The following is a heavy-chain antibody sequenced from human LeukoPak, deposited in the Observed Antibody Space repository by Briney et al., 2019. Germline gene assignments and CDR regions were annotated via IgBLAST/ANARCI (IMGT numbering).Heavy chain of an antibody. Sequence: GASAKVSCKASGYTFTGYYMHWVRQAPGQGLEWMGWINPNSGGANYAQKFQGRVTMTRDTSISTAYMELSRLRSDDTAVYYCARGARPYVWGSYVVYWGQGTLVTVSS. D-gene: IGHD3-16*01. CDR3: ARGARPYVWGSYVVY. CDR2: INPNSGGA. J-gene: IGHJ4*02. CDR1: GYTFTGYY. V-gene: IGHV1-2*02.